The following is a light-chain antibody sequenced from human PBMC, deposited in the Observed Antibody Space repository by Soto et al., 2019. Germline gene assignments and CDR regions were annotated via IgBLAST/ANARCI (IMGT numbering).Light chain of an antibody. Sequence: IVLTQSPGTLSLSPGERATLSCRSRQSVRSSYLAWDQQKPGQAPRILIYGASSRATGIPDRFSGSGSGKDFTLTISRLEPEDFAVYYCQQYGSSPLLPFGLGTKGEIK. CDR2: GAS. CDR1: QSVRSSY. J-gene: IGKJ4*01. V-gene: IGKV3-20*01. CDR3: QQYGSSPLLP.